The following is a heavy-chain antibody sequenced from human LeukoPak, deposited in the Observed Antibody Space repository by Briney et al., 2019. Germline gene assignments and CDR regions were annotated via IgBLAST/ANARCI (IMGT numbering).Heavy chain of an antibody. J-gene: IGHJ6*02. D-gene: IGHD3-22*01. CDR2: INPSGGST. CDR3: ARGGSSGYYYYGMDV. V-gene: IGHV1-46*01. CDR1: GYTFTSYY. Sequence: ASVKVSCKASGYTFTSYYMHWVRQAPGQGLEWMGIINPSGGSTSYAQKFQGRVTMTRDTSTSTVYMELSSLRSEDTAVYYCARGGSSGYYYYGMDVWGQGTMVTVSS.